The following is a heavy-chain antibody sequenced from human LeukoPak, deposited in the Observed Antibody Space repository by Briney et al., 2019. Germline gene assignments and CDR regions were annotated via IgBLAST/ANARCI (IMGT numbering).Heavy chain of an antibody. J-gene: IGHJ5*02. D-gene: IGHD4-23*01. CDR2: ISSDGSST. CDR3: TRVPVGSNGWFDP. V-gene: IGHV3-74*01. Sequence: GRSLRLSCAASGFTLSSYWMHWVRQAPGKGLVWVSRISSDGSSTTYADSVKGRFTISRDNAMNTAYLQMNSLRVEDTAVYYCTRVPVGSNGWFDPWGQGTLVTVSS. CDR1: GFTLSSYW.